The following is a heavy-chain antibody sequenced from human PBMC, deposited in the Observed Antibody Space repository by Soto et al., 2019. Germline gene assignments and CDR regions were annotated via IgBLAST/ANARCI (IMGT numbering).Heavy chain of an antibody. CDR3: ARHQDYYDSSGYSVGTGDYFDY. J-gene: IGHJ4*02. CDR2: IDPSDSYT. CDR1: GYSFTSYW. D-gene: IGHD3-22*01. V-gene: IGHV5-10-1*01. Sequence: PGESLKISCKGSGYSFTSYWISWVRQMPGKGLEWMGRIDPSDSYTNYSPSFQGHVTISADKSISTAYLQWSSLKASDTAMYYCARHQDYYDSSGYSVGTGDYFDYWGQGTVVTVSS.